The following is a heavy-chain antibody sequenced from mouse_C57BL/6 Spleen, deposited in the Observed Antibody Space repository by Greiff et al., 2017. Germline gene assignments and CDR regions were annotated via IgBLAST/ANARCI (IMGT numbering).Heavy chain of an antibody. J-gene: IGHJ4*01. CDR1: GYTFTSYW. V-gene: IGHV1-50*01. CDR2: IDPSDSYT. D-gene: IGHD4-1*01. Sequence: QVQLQQPGAELVKPGASVKLSCKASGYTFTSYWLQWVKQRPGQGLEWIGEIDPSDSYTNYNQKFKGQATLTVDPSSSTAYMQLSSLTSEDSAVYYCARGRTGKGGYAMDYWGQGTSVTVAS. CDR3: ARGRTGKGGYAMDY.